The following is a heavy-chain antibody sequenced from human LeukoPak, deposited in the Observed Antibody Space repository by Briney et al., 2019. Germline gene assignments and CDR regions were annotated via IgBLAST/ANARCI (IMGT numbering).Heavy chain of an antibody. CDR2: IYYRGST. CDR3: GREMAVAGTGPSYYYYYMDV. V-gene: IGHV4-59*01. Sequence: SETLSLTCTVPGGSMSSYYWSWIRQPPGKGLEWIGYIYYRGSTNYKPSLKRRVTISVDTSKNQFSLKLSSATAADTAVYYCGREMAVAGTGPSYYYYYMDVWGKGTTVTVSS. CDR1: GGSMSSYY. J-gene: IGHJ6*03. D-gene: IGHD6-19*01.